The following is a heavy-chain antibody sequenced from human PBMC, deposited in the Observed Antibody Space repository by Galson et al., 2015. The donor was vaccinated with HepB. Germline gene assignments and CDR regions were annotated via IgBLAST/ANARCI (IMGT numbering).Heavy chain of an antibody. CDR2: ISSRNTYI. V-gene: IGHV3-21*01. Sequence: SLRLSCAASGFTFSSYSMNWVRQAPGKGLEWVSSISSRNTYIYYADSVKGRFAISRDNAKNSLYLQMNSLRVEDTAVYYCASPKSPSQWALLDGFDSWGQGTLVTVSS. D-gene: IGHD1-26*01. J-gene: IGHJ4*02. CDR3: ASPKSPSQWALLDGFDS. CDR1: GFTFSSYS.